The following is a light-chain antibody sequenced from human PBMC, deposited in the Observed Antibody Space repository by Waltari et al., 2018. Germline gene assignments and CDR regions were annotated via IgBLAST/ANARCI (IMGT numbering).Light chain of an antibody. J-gene: IGKJ2*01. Sequence: EIVMTQSPATLSVSPGERATLSCRASQSVKSNLAWYQQKPGQAPRLLIYGASTRATGIPARFTGSGSGTDFTLTISSLQSEDFAVYYCQHYDNWPEFTFGQGTKLEIK. V-gene: IGKV3-15*01. CDR2: GAS. CDR3: QHYDNWPEFT. CDR1: QSVKSN.